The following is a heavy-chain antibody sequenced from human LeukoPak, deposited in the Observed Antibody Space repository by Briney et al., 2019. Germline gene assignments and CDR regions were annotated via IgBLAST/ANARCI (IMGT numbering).Heavy chain of an antibody. V-gene: IGHV3-21*01. CDR3: ARDISTDTAMVFDY. CDR1: WFTFKRYS. J-gene: IGHJ4*02. Sequence: GALELSCCASWFTFKRYSINWVRQAPGEGLGGGSSISSSSSYIYYADSVKGRFTISRDNAKNSLYLQMNSLRAEDTAVYYCARDISTDTAMVFDYWGQGTLVTVSS. D-gene: IGHD5-18*01. CDR2: ISSSSSYI.